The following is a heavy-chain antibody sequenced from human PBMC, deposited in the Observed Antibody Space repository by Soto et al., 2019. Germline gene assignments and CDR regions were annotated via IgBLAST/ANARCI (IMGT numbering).Heavy chain of an antibody. J-gene: IGHJ4*02. CDR1: GFTFSSYG. CDR2: ISYDGSNK. V-gene: IGHV3-30*18. D-gene: IGHD6-13*01. Sequence: PGGSLRLSCVASGFTFSSYGMHWVRQAPGKGLEWVAVISYDGSNKYYADSVKGRFTISRDNSKNTLYLQMNSLRAEDTAVYYCAKDAGSSWYYFDYWGQGTLVTVSS. CDR3: AKDAGSSWYYFDY.